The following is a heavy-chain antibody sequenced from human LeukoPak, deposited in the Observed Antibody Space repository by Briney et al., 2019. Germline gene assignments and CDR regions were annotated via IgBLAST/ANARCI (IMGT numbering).Heavy chain of an antibody. CDR1: GGSISSGGYS. D-gene: IGHD1-7*01. V-gene: IGHV4-30-2*01. Sequence: SETLPLTCAVSGGSISSGGYSWSWIRQPPGKGLEWIGYIYHSGSTYYNPSLKSRVTISVDRSKNQFSLKLSSVTAADTAVYYCARDNWNYGSSMDVWGQGTTVTVSS. CDR2: IYHSGST. CDR3: ARDNWNYGSSMDV. J-gene: IGHJ6*02.